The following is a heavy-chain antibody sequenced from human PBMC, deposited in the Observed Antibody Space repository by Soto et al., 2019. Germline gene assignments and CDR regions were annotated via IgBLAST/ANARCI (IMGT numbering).Heavy chain of an antibody. CDR2: IIPIFGTA. D-gene: IGHD3-9*01. Sequence: GGSVKVCFKASGGTFSSYAISLVRQAPGQGLEWMGGIIPIFGTADYAQKFQGRVTITADKSTSTAYMELSSLRSEDTAVYYCAGSHDVLTGYGDYYGMDVWGQGTTVTVSS. CDR3: AGSHDVLTGYGDYYGMDV. J-gene: IGHJ6*02. CDR1: GGTFSSYA. V-gene: IGHV1-69*06.